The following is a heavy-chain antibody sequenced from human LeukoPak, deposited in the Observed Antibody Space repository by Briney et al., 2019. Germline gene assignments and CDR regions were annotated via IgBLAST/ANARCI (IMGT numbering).Heavy chain of an antibody. V-gene: IGHV3-30*03. CDR3: ARDARLGYCSSTSCYAYYFDY. D-gene: IGHD2-2*01. CDR2: ISYDGSK. Sequence: GGSLRLSCAASGFTFSSSWMHWVRQAPGKGLEWVAVISYDGSKYYADSVKGRFTISRDNSKNTLYLQMNSLRAEDTAVYYCARDARLGYCSSTSCYAYYFDYWGQGTLVTVSS. J-gene: IGHJ4*02. CDR1: GFTFSSSW.